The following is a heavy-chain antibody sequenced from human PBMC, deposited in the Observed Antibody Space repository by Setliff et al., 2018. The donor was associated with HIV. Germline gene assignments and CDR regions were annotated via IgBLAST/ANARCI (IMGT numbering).Heavy chain of an antibody. CDR2: INHSGST. CDR1: GGSFSGYY. CDR3: ARGHFHDSNGYYLRAFDI. J-gene: IGHJ3*02. V-gene: IGHV4-34*01. D-gene: IGHD3-22*01. Sequence: SETLSLTCAVYGGSFSGYYWSWIRQPPGKGLEWIAEINHSGSTNYNPSLKSRVTISVDTSKNQFSLRLTSVTAADTAVYYCARGHFHDSNGYYLRAFDIWGQGTMVTVSS.